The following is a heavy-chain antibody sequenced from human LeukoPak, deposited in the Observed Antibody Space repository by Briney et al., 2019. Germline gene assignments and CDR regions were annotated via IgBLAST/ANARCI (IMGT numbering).Heavy chain of an antibody. CDR1: GGSISGFY. V-gene: IGHV4-59*01. CDR2: MSNNGAT. Sequence: SETLSLTCTVCGGSISGFYWSWIRQPPGKGLEWIGYMSNNGATTYNPSLKSRVTISVDTSKNQFSLKLSSVTAADTAVYYCARDAYYGSGSYDYWGQGTLVTVSS. J-gene: IGHJ4*02. CDR3: ARDAYYGSGSYDY. D-gene: IGHD3-10*01.